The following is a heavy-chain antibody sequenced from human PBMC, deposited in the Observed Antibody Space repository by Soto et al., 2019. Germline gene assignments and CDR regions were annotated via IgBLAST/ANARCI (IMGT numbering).Heavy chain of an antibody. CDR1: GGSIGSHY. CDR3: ARQWGGDY. D-gene: IGHD3-16*01. V-gene: IGHV4-59*08. J-gene: IGHJ4*02. CDR2: ASYSGSP. Sequence: QVQLQESGPGLVKPSETLSLTCTVSGGSIGSHYWSWIRQPPGEGLEWIGRASYSGSPSYNPSLNSRVTISIDTSKHQFSLKLTSVTAADTAVYYCARQWGGDYWGQGTLFTVSS.